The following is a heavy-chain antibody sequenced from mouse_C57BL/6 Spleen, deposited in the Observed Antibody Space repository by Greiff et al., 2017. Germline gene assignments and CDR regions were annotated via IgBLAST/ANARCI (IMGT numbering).Heavy chain of an antibody. Sequence: EVMLVESGGGLVQPKGSLKLSCAASGFTFNTYAMHWVRQAPGKGLEWVARIRSKSSNYATYYADSVKDRFTISRDDSQSMLYLQMNNLKTEDTAMYYCVREGIYYGNSYYAMDYWGQGTSVTVSS. CDR2: IRSKSSNYAT. CDR3: VREGIYYGNSYYAMDY. D-gene: IGHD2-1*01. CDR1: GFTFNTYA. V-gene: IGHV10-3*01. J-gene: IGHJ4*01.